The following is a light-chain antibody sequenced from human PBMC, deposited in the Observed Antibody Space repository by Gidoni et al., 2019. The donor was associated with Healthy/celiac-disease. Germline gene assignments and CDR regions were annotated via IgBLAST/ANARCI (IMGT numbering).Light chain of an antibody. Sequence: EIVLTQSPATLSLSPGERATLSCRASQRVSSYLAWYQQKPGQAPRLLIDDASNRATGIPARFSGSGSGTDFTLTISSLEPEDFAVYYCQQRSNWPPSWTFGQGTKVEIK. CDR3: QQRSNWPPSWT. CDR1: QRVSSY. J-gene: IGKJ1*01. V-gene: IGKV3-11*01. CDR2: DAS.